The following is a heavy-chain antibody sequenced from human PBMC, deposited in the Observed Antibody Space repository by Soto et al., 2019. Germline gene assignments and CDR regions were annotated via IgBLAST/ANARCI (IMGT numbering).Heavy chain of an antibody. CDR2: IYSGGTT. CDR1: GFTVSSHY. Sequence: EVQLVKSGGTLVQPGGSLRLSCAASGFTVSSHYMHWVRRAPGKGLEWVSVIYSGGTTYYAGSVRGRFTISRDNSKNTLYLQMNSLRAEDTAVYFCARDRTISDYRSSGALGLWGQGTLVTVSS. D-gene: IGHD6-6*01. V-gene: IGHV3-66*01. J-gene: IGHJ4*02. CDR3: ARDRTISDYRSSGALGL.